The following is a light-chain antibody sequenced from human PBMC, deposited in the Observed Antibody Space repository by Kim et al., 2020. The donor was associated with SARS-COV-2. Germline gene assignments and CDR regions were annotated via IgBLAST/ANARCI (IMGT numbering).Light chain of an antibody. V-gene: IGLV6-57*02. CDR1: SGSIASNY. Sequence: KTVTISCTGSSGSIASNYVQWYQQRPGSAPTTVIYEDNQRPSGVPDRFSGSIDSSSSSASLTISGLKTEDEADYYCQSYDSSNQGVFGGGTKLTVL. J-gene: IGLJ3*02. CDR3: QSYDSSNQGV. CDR2: EDN.